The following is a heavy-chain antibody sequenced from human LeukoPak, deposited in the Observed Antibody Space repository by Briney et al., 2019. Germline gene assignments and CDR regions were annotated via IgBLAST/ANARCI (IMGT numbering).Heavy chain of an antibody. CDR3: ARDGGRPYYYGSGSPYYFDY. V-gene: IGHV3-21*01. CDR2: ISGTSRYL. Sequence: GGSLRLSCAASGFTFSTYSMNWVRQAPGKGLEWVSSISGTSRYLYYADSMKGRFTISRDNSKNTLYLQMNSLRAEDMAVYYCARDGGRPYYYGSGSPYYFDYWGQGTLVTVSS. CDR1: GFTFSTYS. J-gene: IGHJ4*02. D-gene: IGHD3-10*01.